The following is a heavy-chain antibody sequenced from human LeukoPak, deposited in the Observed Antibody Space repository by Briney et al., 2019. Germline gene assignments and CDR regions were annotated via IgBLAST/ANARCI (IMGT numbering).Heavy chain of an antibody. Sequence: GGSLRLSCAASGFTFSNYGMHWVRQAPGKGLEWVANIKQDGSEKYYVDSVKGRFTISRDNAKNSLYLQMNSLRAEDTAVYYCARDKIVGATYFDYWGQGTLVTVSS. CDR1: GFTFSNYG. CDR2: IKQDGSEK. V-gene: IGHV3-7*01. D-gene: IGHD1-26*01. CDR3: ARDKIVGATYFDY. J-gene: IGHJ4*02.